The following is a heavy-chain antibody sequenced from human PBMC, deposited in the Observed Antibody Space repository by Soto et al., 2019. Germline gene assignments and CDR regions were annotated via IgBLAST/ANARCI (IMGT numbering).Heavy chain of an antibody. J-gene: IGHJ4*02. CDR3: ARGSSSWPRGTIDY. Sequence: GGSLRLSCAASGFTFSSYAMSWVRQAPGKGLEWVSAISGSGGSTYYADSVKGRFTISRDNSKNTLYLQMSSLRAEDTAVYYCARGSSSWPRGTIDYWGQGTLVTVSS. V-gene: IGHV3-23*01. CDR1: GFTFSSYA. CDR2: ISGSGGST. D-gene: IGHD6-13*01.